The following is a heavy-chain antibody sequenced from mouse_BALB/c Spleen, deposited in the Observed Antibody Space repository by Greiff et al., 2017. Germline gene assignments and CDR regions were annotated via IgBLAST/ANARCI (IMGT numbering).Heavy chain of an antibody. V-gene: IGHV1-9*01. Sequence: VQLQQSGAELMKPGASVKISCKATGYTFSSYWIEWVKQRPGHGLEWIGEILPGSGSTNYHEKFKGKATFTADTSSNTAYMQLSSLTSEDSAVYYCARSHYYGSSLYAMDYWGQGTSVTVSS. CDR3: ARSHYYGSSLYAMDY. D-gene: IGHD1-1*01. CDR1: GYTFSSYW. J-gene: IGHJ4*01. CDR2: ILPGSGST.